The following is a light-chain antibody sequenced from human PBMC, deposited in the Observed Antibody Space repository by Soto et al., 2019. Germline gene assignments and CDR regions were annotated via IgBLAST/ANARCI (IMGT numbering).Light chain of an antibody. CDR3: PQYDDGPYT. CDR1: QSVSTN. CDR2: GAS. V-gene: IGKV3-15*01. J-gene: IGKJ2*01. Sequence: VMKQSPAILSVSPGERATLSCRASQSVSTNVAWYQQIPGQTPRLLIYGASTRATGIPVRFSGSGSGTEFTLTISSLQSEDFAVYYCPQYDDGPYTFGQGTKVDIK.